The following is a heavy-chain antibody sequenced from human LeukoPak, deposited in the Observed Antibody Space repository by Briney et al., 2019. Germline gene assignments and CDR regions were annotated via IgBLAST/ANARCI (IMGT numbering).Heavy chain of an antibody. Sequence: GGSLRLSCAASGMTFSSHWMSWVRQAPGKGLEWVANIKSDGSEKYYLDSVKGRFTISRDNARDSLYLQMNSLGDDDTSVYFCARDASALYWGRGTLVTVSS. V-gene: IGHV3-7*01. CDR1: GMTFSSHW. D-gene: IGHD6-19*01. CDR3: ARDASALY. J-gene: IGHJ4*02. CDR2: IKSDGSEK.